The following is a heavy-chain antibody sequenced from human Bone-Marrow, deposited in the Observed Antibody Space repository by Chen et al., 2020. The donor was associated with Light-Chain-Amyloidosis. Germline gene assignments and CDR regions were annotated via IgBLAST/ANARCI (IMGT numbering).Heavy chain of an antibody. CDR2: ISDDGSHE. Sequence: QVQLVESGGGVVQPGRSLRLSCAASGFTFSTYGMHWVRRTPGKGLEWGAVISDDGSHEYYADSVKGRFTVSRDYSKNTVYLQMNSLIAEDTAVYYCAKVGPIPADYGMDVWGQGTTVTVSS. CDR3: AKVGPIPADYGMDV. CDR1: GFTFSTYG. D-gene: IGHD1-26*01. J-gene: IGHJ6*02. V-gene: IGHV3-30*18.